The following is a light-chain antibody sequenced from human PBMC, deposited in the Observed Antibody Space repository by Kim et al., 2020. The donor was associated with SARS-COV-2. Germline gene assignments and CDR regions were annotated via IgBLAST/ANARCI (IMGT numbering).Light chain of an antibody. CDR2: AAS. V-gene: IGKV1-39*01. CDR3: QQSYSRPSWT. J-gene: IGKJ1*01. CDR1: QSISSY. Sequence: DIQMTQSPSSLSASVGDRVTITCRASQSISSYLNWYQQKPGKAPKLLIYAASSLQSGVPSRFSGSGSGTDFTLTISSLQPEDFATYYCQQSYSRPSWTFGQGTKVDIK.